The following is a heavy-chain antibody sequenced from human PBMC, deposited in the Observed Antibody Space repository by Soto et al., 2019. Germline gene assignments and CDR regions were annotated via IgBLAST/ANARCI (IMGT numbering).Heavy chain of an antibody. CDR3: ARGQEGIVATH. J-gene: IGHJ4*02. CDR1: GGSLTGYY. V-gene: IGHV4-34*01. Sequence: QVHLQQWGAGLLKPSETLSLTCAVNGGSLTGYYWSWIRQPPGKGLEWIGEIKDGGVTNYSPSLKGLITLSADTSKNQFSLKLTSVTAADTAVYYCARGQEGIVATHWDQGTLVTVSS. CDR2: IKDGGVT. D-gene: IGHD5-12*01.